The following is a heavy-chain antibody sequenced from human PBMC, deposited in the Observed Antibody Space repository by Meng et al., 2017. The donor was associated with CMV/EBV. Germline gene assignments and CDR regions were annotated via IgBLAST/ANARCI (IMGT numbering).Heavy chain of an antibody. CDR1: GGSISSSSYY. J-gene: IGHJ6*02. CDR2: IYYSGST. CDR3: ARELELQYYYGMDV. D-gene: IGHD1-7*01. Sequence: SETLSLTCTVSGGSISSSSYYWGWIRQPPGKGLEWIGSIYYSGSTYYNPSLKSRVTISVDTSKNQFSLKLSSVTAADTAVYYCARELELQYYYGMDVWGQGTTVTVSS. V-gene: IGHV4-39*07.